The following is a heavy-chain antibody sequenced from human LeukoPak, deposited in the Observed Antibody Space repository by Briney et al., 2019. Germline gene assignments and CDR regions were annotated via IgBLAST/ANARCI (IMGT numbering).Heavy chain of an antibody. D-gene: IGHD5-18*01. CDR3: AAGGYNYVTNFDY. CDR2: IVVGSGNR. J-gene: IGHJ4*02. Sequence: ASVKVSCKASGFTFSSSAMQWVRQARGQRPEWIGWIVVGSGNRNYAQKFQERVTITRDMSTSTAFMELSSLRSEDTAVYYCAAGGYNYVTNFDYWGQGTLVTVSS. CDR1: GFTFSSSA. V-gene: IGHV1-58*02.